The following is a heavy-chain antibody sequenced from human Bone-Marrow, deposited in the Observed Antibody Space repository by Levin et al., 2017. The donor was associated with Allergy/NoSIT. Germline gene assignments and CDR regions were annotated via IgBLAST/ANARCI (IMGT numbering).Heavy chain of an antibody. CDR1: GFTFSSYA. CDR2: ISYDGSNK. J-gene: IGHJ4*02. V-gene: IGHV3-30-3*01. Sequence: GGSLRLSCAASGFTFSSYAMHWVRQAPGKGLEWVAVISYDGSNKYYADSVKGRFTISRDNSKNTLYLQMNSLRAEDTAVYYCARDSGKYSSGWYSFDYWGQGTLVTVSS. CDR3: ARDSGKYSSGWYSFDY. D-gene: IGHD6-19*01.